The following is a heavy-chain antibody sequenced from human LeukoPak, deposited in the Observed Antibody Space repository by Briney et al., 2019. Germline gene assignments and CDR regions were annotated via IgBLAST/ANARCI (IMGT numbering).Heavy chain of an antibody. CDR1: GGSISSSSYY. Sequence: SETLSLTCTVSGGSISSSSYYWGWLRQPPGKGLEWIGSTYYSGSTYYNPSLKSRVTISVDTSKNQFSLKLSSVTAADTAVYYCARRTYDFWSGYTQGAFDIWGQGTMVTVSS. V-gene: IGHV4-39*01. CDR3: ARRTYDFWSGYTQGAFDI. J-gene: IGHJ3*02. D-gene: IGHD3-3*01. CDR2: TYYSGST.